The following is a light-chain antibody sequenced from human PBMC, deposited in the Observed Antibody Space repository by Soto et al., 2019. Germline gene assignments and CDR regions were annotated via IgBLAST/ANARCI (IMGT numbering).Light chain of an antibody. CDR1: SSDVGGYNY. CDR3: SSHTRSSTYV. V-gene: IGLV2-14*01. CDR2: DVS. Sequence: QSALTQPASVSGSPGQSITISCTGTSSDVGGYNYVSWYQQHPGKAPKLMIYDVSNRPSGVSNRFSGSKSGNTASLTISGLQAEDEADYYCSSHTRSSTYVFGTGTKLTVL. J-gene: IGLJ1*01.